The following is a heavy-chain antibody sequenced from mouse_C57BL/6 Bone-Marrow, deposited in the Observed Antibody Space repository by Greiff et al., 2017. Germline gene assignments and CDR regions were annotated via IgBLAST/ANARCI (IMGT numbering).Heavy chain of an antibody. V-gene: IGHV1-53*01. CDR1: GYTFTSYW. D-gene: IGHD1-1*01. J-gene: IGHJ2*01. Sequence: VQLQESGTELVKPGASVKLSCKASGYTFTSYWMHWVKQRPGQGLEWIGNINPSNGGTNYNEKFKSKATLTVDKSSSTAYMQLSSLTSEDSAVYYCARESSSYALSGFDYWGQGTTLTVSS. CDR3: ARESSSYALSGFDY. CDR2: INPSNGGT.